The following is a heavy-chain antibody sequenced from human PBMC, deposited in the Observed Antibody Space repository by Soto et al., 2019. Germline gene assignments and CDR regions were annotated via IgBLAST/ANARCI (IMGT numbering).Heavy chain of an antibody. D-gene: IGHD5-12*01. Sequence: RSLRISCKASGLNFGGYPMSWFRQATGKGLEWVGFIRSKAYGGTTEYAASVKGRFTISRDDSKSIAYLQMNSLKTEDTAVHYCTSSSGFGYYLDYWGQGTLVTGSS. J-gene: IGHJ4*02. V-gene: IGHV3-49*03. CDR1: GLNFGGYP. CDR3: TSSSGFGYYLDY. CDR2: IRSKAYGGTT.